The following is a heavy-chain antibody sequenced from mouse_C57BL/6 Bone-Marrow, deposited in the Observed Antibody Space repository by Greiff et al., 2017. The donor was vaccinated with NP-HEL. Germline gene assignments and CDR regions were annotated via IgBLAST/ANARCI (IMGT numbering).Heavy chain of an antibody. CDR3: AKNEKTLLYYFDY. J-gene: IGHJ2*01. Sequence: VNVVESGPGLVQPSQSLSITCTVSGFSLTSYGVHWVRQSPGKGLEWLGVIWRGGSTDYNAAFMSRLSITKDNSKSQVFFKMNSLQADDTAIYYCAKNEKTLLYYFDYWGQGTTLTVSS. CDR2: IWRGGST. V-gene: IGHV2-5*01. D-gene: IGHD3-3*01. CDR1: GFSLTSYG.